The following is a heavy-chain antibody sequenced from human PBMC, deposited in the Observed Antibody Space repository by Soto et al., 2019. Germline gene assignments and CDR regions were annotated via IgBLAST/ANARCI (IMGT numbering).Heavy chain of an antibody. CDR1: GGSISSYY. D-gene: IGHD1-26*01. CDR2: IYYSGST. CDR3: ARGTLRIVGATTFYYYYGMDV. Sequence: SETLSLTCTVSGGSISSYYWSWIRQPPGKGMKWIGYIYYSGSTNYNPSLKSRVTISVDTSKNQFSLKLSSVTAADTAVYYCARGTLRIVGATTFYYYYGMDVWGQGTTVTVSS. V-gene: IGHV4-59*12. J-gene: IGHJ6*02.